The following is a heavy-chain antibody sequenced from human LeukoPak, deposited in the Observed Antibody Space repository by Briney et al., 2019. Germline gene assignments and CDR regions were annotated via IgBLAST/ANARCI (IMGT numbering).Heavy chain of an antibody. Sequence: PSETLSLTCTVSGGSVSSGGYYWSWIRQHPGKGLEWIGYIYYSGSTYYNPSLKSRVTISVDTSKNQFSLKLSSVTAADTAVYYCARWPSEGTDDYWGQGTLVTVSS. CDR3: ARWPSEGTDDY. CDR2: IYYSGST. V-gene: IGHV4-31*03. D-gene: IGHD1-7*01. J-gene: IGHJ4*02. CDR1: GGSVSSGGYY.